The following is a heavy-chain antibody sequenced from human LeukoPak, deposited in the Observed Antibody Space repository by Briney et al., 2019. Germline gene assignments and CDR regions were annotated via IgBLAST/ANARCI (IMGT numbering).Heavy chain of an antibody. J-gene: IGHJ4*02. CDR3: AREFRSYPDY. CDR1: GFTFGSYE. V-gene: IGHV3-48*03. D-gene: IGHD1-26*01. CDR2: ISSSGSTI. Sequence: GGSLTLSCAPYGFTFGSYEMNWVRQAPGKGLEWVSYISSSGSTIYYADSVKGRFTISRDNAKNSLYLQVNSLRAEDTAVYYCAREFRSYPDYWGQGTLVTVSS.